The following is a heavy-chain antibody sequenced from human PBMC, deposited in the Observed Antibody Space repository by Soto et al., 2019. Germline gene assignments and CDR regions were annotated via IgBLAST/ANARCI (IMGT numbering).Heavy chain of an antibody. D-gene: IGHD2-21*02. CDR2: ISGSGGST. V-gene: IGHV3-23*01. Sequence: EVQLLESGGGLVQPGGSLRLSCAASGFTFSSYAMSWVRQAPGKGLEWVSTISGSGGSTYYVDSVKGRLTISRDNSKNRLYLQVNSLRAEDTAVYYCAKDIFRGHSVVVTGMGGVDVWGQGTTVTVSS. CDR3: AKDIFRGHSVVVTGMGGVDV. J-gene: IGHJ6*02. CDR1: GFTFSSYA.